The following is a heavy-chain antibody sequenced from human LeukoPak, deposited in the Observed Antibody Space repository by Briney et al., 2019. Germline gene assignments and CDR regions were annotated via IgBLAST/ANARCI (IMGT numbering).Heavy chain of an antibody. CDR1: GFIVSSNY. D-gene: IGHD3-3*02. J-gene: IGHJ4*02. Sequence: GGSLRLSCAASGFIVSSNYMSWVRQAPGKGLEWVSVIYSGGTTYYADSVKGRFTISRDNSKNTLYLQMNSLRAEDTAVYYCARKGTFGSYFDYWGQGTLVTVTS. CDR2: IYSGGTT. CDR3: ARKGTFGSYFDY. V-gene: IGHV3-66*01.